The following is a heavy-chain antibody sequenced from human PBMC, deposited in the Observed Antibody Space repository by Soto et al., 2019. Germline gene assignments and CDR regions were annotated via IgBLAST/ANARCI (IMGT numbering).Heavy chain of an antibody. D-gene: IGHD3-10*01. J-gene: IGHJ4*02. CDR3: ARWGGLLWFGELSPLDY. CDR1: GYTFTSYD. V-gene: IGHV1-8*01. Sequence: ASVKVSCKASGYTFTSYDINWVRQATGQGLEWMGWMNPNSGNTGYAQKFQGRVTMTRNTSISTAYMELSSLRSEDTAVYYCARWGGLLWFGELSPLDYWGQGTLVTVSS. CDR2: MNPNSGNT.